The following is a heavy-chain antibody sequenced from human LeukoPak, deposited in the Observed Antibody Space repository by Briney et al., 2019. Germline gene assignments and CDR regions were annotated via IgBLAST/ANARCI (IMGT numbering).Heavy chain of an antibody. D-gene: IGHD3-22*01. V-gene: IGHV4-34*01. CDR3: ARLYYYDSSGYYYPFFDY. Sequence: SETLSLTCAVYGGSFSGYYWSWIRQPPGKGLEWIGEINHSGSTNYNPSLNSRVTISVDTSKNQFSLKLSSVTAADTAVYYCARLYYYDSSGYYYPFFDYWGQGTLVTVSS. J-gene: IGHJ4*02. CDR2: INHSGST. CDR1: GGSFSGYY.